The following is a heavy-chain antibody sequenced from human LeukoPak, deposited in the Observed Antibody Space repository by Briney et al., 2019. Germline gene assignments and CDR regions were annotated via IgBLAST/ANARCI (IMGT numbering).Heavy chain of an antibody. J-gene: IGHJ3*01. V-gene: IGHV3-7*03. D-gene: IGHD6-6*01. CDR1: GFTFSGFW. Sequence: GGSLRLSCATSGFTFSGFWMSWSRQAPGKGLEWVASINSDGSEGYYADVVKGRFTISRDNAKNSLYLQINSLRAGDTAVYYCARSSYSSSSSVWGQGTMVTVSS. CDR3: ARSSYSSSSSV. CDR2: INSDGSEG.